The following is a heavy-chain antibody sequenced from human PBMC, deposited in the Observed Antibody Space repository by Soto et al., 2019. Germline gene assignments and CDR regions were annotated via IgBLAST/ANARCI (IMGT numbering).Heavy chain of an antibody. CDR1: GFSLSNNV. CDR3: AKNLAPGYTPFVS. Sequence: EVQLLESGVNLVQPGESQRLSCAASGFSLSNNVMSWVRQAPGKGLEWVSTFIGSDGGTNYSDSVKGRFTISVDNSKNTLYLQMNSLRAEDTAVYYCAKNLAPGYTPFVSWGQGTLVTVSS. CDR2: FIGSDGGT. V-gene: IGHV3-23*01. J-gene: IGHJ4*02. D-gene: IGHD3-9*01.